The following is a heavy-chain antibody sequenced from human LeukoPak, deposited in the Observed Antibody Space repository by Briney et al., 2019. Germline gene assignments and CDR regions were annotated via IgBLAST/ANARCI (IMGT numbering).Heavy chain of an antibody. Sequence: ASVKVSCKVSGYTLTELSMHWVRQAPGKGLEWMGGFDPEDGETIDAQKFQGRVTMTEDTSTDTAYMELSSLRSEDTAVYYCATARITMIVVPLDYWGQGTLVTVSS. CDR2: FDPEDGET. CDR1: GYTLTELS. J-gene: IGHJ4*02. V-gene: IGHV1-24*01. CDR3: ATARITMIVVPLDY. D-gene: IGHD3-22*01.